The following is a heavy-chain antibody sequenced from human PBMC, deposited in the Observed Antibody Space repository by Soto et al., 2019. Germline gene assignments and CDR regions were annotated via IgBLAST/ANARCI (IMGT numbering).Heavy chain of an antibody. CDR1: GFTFSSYS. V-gene: IGHV3-21*04. CDR3: ARQLGARYCSSTSCYSNWFDP. D-gene: IGHD2-2*01. J-gene: IGHJ5*02. CDR2: ISSSSSYI. Sequence: PGGSLRLSCAASGFTFSSYSMNWVRQAPGKGLEWVSSISSSSSYIYYADSVKGRFTISRDNAKNSLYLQMSSLKASDTAMYYCARQLGARYCSSTSCYSNWFDPWGQGTLVTVSS.